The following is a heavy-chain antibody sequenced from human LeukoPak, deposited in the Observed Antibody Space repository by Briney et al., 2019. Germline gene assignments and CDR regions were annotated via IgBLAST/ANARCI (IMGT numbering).Heavy chain of an antibody. CDR3: GRDFRDSLDY. CDR1: GYTFSGYY. Sequence: GASVTVPCKASGYTFSGYYIHWVRQGPGQGLEWMGWINPNSGATNSAQKFQGRVTMTRDTSITTAYMELSRLRSDDTAVYYCGRDFRDSLDYWGEGCLVTASS. CDR2: INPNSGAT. J-gene: IGHJ4*02. V-gene: IGHV1-2*02.